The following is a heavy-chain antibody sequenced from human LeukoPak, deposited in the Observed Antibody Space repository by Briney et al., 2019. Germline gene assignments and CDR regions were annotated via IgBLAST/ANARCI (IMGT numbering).Heavy chain of an antibody. CDR2: ISWNSGSI. V-gene: IGHV3-9*01. Sequence: GGSLRLSCAASGFTFDDYAMHRVRQAPGKGLEWVSGISWNSGSIGYADSVKGRLTISRDNAKNSLYLQMNSLRAEDTALYYCAKDAMIVVVTGAFDIWGQGTMVTVSS. CDR3: AKDAMIVVVTGAFDI. CDR1: GFTFDDYA. D-gene: IGHD3-22*01. J-gene: IGHJ3*02.